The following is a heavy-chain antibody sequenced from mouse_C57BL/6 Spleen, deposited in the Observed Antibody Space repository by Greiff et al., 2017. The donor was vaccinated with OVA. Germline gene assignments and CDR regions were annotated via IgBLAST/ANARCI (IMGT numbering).Heavy chain of an antibody. CDR3: ARGGYGSHFDY. D-gene: IGHD1-1*01. V-gene: IGHV5-16*01. Sequence: DVKLVESEGGLVQPGSSMKLSCTASGFTFSDYYMAWVRQVPEKGLEWVANINYDGSSTYYLDSLKSRFIISRDNAKNILYLQMSSLKSEDTATYYCARGGYGSHFDYWGQGTTLTVSS. J-gene: IGHJ2*01. CDR1: GFTFSDYY. CDR2: INYDGSST.